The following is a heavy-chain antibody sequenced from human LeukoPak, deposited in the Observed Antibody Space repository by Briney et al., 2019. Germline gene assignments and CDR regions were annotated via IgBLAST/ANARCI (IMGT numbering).Heavy chain of an antibody. CDR3: ARMRDNWNVCVFDI. CDR2: INHSGSA. V-gene: IGHV4-34*01. CDR1: GFTFSNAW. D-gene: IGHD1-1*01. J-gene: IGHJ3*02. Sequence: GSLRLSCAASGFTFSNAWMSWVRQPPGKGLEWIGEINHSGSASYNPSLKSRVTISVDTSKIQFSLKLSSVTATDTAVYYCARMRDNWNVCVFDIWGQGTMVTVSS.